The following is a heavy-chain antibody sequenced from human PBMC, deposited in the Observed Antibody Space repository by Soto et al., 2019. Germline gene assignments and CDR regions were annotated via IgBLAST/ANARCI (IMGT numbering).Heavy chain of an antibody. Sequence: QVQLVQSGAEVKNPGASVKVSCKATGYNFRDYGVIWARQAPGQGLEWMGYVSTNSGKTTYGQDLQGRVTMTTDTSTTTDYLELRILRSDDTAVYYCAREIWSTSGTQNFFDDWGKGTLVTVSS. CDR1: GYNFRDYG. D-gene: IGHD2-2*01. CDR2: VSTNSGKT. J-gene: IGHJ4*02. CDR3: AREIWSTSGTQNFFDD. V-gene: IGHV1-18*01.